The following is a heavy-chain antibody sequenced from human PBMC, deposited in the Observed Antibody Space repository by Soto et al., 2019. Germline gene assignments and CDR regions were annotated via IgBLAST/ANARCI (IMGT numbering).Heavy chain of an antibody. CDR3: AKDNGCSSTSCYVWSAKNGPNWFDP. CDR2: ISGSGGST. J-gene: IGHJ5*02. V-gene: IGHV3-23*01. Sequence: PGGSLRLSCAASGFTFSSYAMSWVRQAPGKGLEWVSAISGSGGSTYYADSVKGRFTISRDNSKNTLYLQMNSLRAEDTAVYYCAKDNGCSSTSCYVWSAKNGPNWFDPWGQGTLVTVSS. CDR1: GFTFSSYA. D-gene: IGHD2-2*01.